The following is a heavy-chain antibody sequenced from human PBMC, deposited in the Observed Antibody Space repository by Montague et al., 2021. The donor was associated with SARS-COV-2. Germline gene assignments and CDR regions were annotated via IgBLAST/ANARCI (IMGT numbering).Heavy chain of an antibody. CDR2: IYYSGST. J-gene: IGHJ6*02. CDR1: GGSISSSSYY. Sequence: SETLSLTCTVSGGSISSSSYYWGWIRQPPGKGLEWIGSIYYSGSTYYNPSLKSRVTISVDTSKNQFSLKLSSVTAADTAGYYCARDKAEYIVVVPAVPLAYGMDVWGQGTTVTVSS. CDR3: ARDKAEYIVVVPAVPLAYGMDV. V-gene: IGHV4-39*07. D-gene: IGHD2-2*01.